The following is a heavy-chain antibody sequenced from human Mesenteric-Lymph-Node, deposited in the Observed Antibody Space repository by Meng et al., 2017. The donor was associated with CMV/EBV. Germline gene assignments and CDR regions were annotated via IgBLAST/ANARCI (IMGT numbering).Heavy chain of an antibody. V-gene: IGHV3-23*01. CDR1: DFTFGFYA. Sequence: GESLKISCPGSDFTFGFYAMGWVRQAPGKGLEWVSFISDGGSVTYYADSVKGRFTISRDNSQNTVLLQMDSLRAEDSAIYYCAKYMSPSYYYAMDLWGQGTTVTVSS. D-gene: IGHD3-10*02. CDR3: AKYMSPSYYYAMDL. CDR2: ISDGGSVT. J-gene: IGHJ6*02.